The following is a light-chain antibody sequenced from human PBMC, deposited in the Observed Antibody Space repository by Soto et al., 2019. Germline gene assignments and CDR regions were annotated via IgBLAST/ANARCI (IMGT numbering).Light chain of an antibody. Sequence: QSVLTQPPSVSAAPGQRVTISCSGSSSNIGSNAVSWYQHLPGTAPKYVIYDNDKRPSGIPDRFSGSRSGTSATLGITGLQTGDEADYYCGTWDSSLSAWVFGGGTKLIVL. J-gene: IGLJ3*02. CDR2: DND. CDR3: GTWDSSLSAWV. CDR1: SSNIGSNA. V-gene: IGLV1-51*01.